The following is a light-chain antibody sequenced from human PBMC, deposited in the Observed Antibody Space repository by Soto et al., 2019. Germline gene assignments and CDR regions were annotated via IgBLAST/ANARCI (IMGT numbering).Light chain of an antibody. CDR1: QSVLYSPNNKNY. J-gene: IGKJ1*01. Sequence: DVVMTQSPDSLAVSLGERATIDCKSSQSVLYSPNNKNYLAWLQQKPGQPPKLLIYWASTRVSGVPDRFSGSGSGTDFTLTITSLQAEDVAVYSCLQYYTTPQTFGQGTKVDIK. CDR2: WAS. V-gene: IGKV4-1*01. CDR3: LQYYTTPQT.